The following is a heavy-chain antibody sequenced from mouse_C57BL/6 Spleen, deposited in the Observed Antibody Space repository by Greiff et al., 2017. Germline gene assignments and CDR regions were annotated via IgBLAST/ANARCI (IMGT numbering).Heavy chain of an antibody. CDR2: IEPNSGGT. CDR3: AREGGQLRLEASYYFDY. J-gene: IGHJ2*01. D-gene: IGHD3-2*02. V-gene: IGHV1-72*01. Sequence: QVQLQQPGAELVKPGASVKLSCKASGYTFTSYWMHWVKQRPGRGLEWIGRIEPNSGGTKYNEKFKSKATLTVDKPSSTAYMQLSSLTSEDSAVYYCAREGGQLRLEASYYFDYWGQGTTLTVSS. CDR1: GYTFTSYW.